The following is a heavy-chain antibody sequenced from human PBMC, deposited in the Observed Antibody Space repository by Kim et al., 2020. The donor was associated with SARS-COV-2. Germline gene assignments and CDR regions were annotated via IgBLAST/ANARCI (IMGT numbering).Heavy chain of an antibody. CDR3: TTDFPPHDYGDYQPPGY. V-gene: IGHV3-15*01. Sequence: GGSLRLSCAASGFTFSNAWMSWVRQAPGKGLEWVGRIKSKTDGGTTDYAAPVKGRFTISRDDSKNTLYLQMNSLKTEDTAVYYCTTDFPPHDYGDYQPPGYWGQGTLVTVSS. J-gene: IGHJ4*02. CDR1: GFTFSNAW. CDR2: IKSKTDGGTT. D-gene: IGHD4-17*01.